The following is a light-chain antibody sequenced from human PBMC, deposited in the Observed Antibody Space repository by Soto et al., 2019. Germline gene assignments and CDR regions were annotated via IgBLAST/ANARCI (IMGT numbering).Light chain of an antibody. CDR1: QSISSW. CDR3: QHYNSYSEA. V-gene: IGKV1-5*01. CDR2: DAS. J-gene: IGKJ1*01. Sequence: DIQMTQSPSTLSASVGDRVTITCRASQSISSWLAWYQQKPGKVPKLLIYDASSLESGVPSRFSGGGSGTEFTLTISSLQPDDFATYYCQHYNSYSEAFGQGTKVDI.